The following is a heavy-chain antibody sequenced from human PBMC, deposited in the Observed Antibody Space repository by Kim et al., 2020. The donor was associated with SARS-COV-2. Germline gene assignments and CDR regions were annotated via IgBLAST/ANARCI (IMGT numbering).Heavy chain of an antibody. CDR3: ARAKRDILTGYTVDY. D-gene: IGHD3-9*01. Sequence: PPLKSRSTISVDTYKNQFSLKLSSVTAADTAVYYCARAKRDILTGYTVDYWGQGTLVTVSS. V-gene: IGHV4-59*01. J-gene: IGHJ4*02.